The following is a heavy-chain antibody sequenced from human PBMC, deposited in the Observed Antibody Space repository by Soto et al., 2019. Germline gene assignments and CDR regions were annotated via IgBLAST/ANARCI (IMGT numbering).Heavy chain of an antibody. J-gene: IGHJ4*02. CDR3: ARDKITFGGVMFYFDY. Sequence: SETLSLTCTVSGGSISSGGYYWSWIRQHPGKGLEWIGYIYYSGSTYYNPSLKSRVTISVDTSKNQFSLKLSSVTAADTAVYYCARDKITFGGVMFYFDYWGQGTLVTVSS. CDR1: GGSISSGGYY. D-gene: IGHD3-16*01. V-gene: IGHV4-31*03. CDR2: IYYSGST.